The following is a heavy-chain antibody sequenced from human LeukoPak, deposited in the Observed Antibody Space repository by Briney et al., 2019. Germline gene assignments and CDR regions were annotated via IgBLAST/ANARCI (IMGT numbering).Heavy chain of an antibody. V-gene: IGHV3-7*01. J-gene: IGHJ6*03. Sequence: GGSLRLSCAASGFTFSSYWMSWVRQARGKWLEWVANIKQDGSEKYYVDSVKGRFTISRDNAKNSLYLQMNSLRAEDTAVYYCARVPDYYDSSGYYYVDYSYMDVWGKGTTVTVSS. CDR2: IKQDGSEK. D-gene: IGHD3-22*01. CDR1: GFTFSSYW. CDR3: ARVPDYYDSSGYYYVDYSYMDV.